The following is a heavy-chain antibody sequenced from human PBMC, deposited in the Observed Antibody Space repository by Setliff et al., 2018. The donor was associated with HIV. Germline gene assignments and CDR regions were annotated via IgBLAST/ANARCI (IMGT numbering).Heavy chain of an antibody. CDR1: SGSISSHHY. V-gene: IGHV4-59*11. Sequence: SETLSLTCTVSSGSISSHHYWTWIRQPPGKGLEWIGYISNTGNISYNPSLKSRVTISLDTSKKQFSLKLTSLTAADTAVYYCAGEVILRVYGDYAQYHYYMDVWGKGATVTVSS. CDR2: ISNTGNI. CDR3: AGEVILRVYGDYAQYHYYMDV. D-gene: IGHD4-17*01. J-gene: IGHJ6*03.